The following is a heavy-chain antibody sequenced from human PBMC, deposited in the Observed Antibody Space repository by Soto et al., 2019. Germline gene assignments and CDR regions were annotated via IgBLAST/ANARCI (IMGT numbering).Heavy chain of an antibody. D-gene: IGHD2-15*01. CDR1: GFTFTRSA. CDR2: IVVGSGNT. Sequence: SVKVSCKASGFTFTRSAMQWVRQARGQRLERKGCIVVGSGNTNYAQKFQERVTITRDMSTSTAYMELSSLRSEDTAVYYCAAGTRRVVAATPLLTYYYYFMDVWVRGTTVTVSS. J-gene: IGHJ6*03. CDR3: AAGTRRVVAATPLLTYYYYFMDV. V-gene: IGHV1-58*02.